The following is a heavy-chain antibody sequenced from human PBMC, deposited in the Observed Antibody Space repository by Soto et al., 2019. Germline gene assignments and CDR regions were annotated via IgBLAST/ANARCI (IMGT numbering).Heavy chain of an antibody. CDR3: ARDRGSGSYYNPYYYYYRMDV. CDR2: IIPIFGTA. Sequence: QVQLVQSGAEVKKPGSSVKVSCKASGGTFSSYAISWVRQAPGQGLEWMGGIIPIFGTANYAQKFQGRVTITADESTSKAYMELSSLRSEDTAVYYCARDRGSGSYYNPYYYYYRMDVWGQGTTVTVSS. D-gene: IGHD3-10*01. CDR1: GGTFSSYA. J-gene: IGHJ6*02. V-gene: IGHV1-69*12.